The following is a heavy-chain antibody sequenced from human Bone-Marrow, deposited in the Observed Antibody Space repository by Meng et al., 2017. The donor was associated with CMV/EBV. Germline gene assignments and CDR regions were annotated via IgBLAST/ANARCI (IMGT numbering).Heavy chain of an antibody. Sequence: SETLSLTCEVSGGSISSSNWWSWVRQPPGKGLEWIGEIFHSGSTNYNPSLKNRVTIFVDKSKRHFSLNLTSVSAADTAVYYCARALRLDIVVVPAALNWFAPWGQGTRVTGSS. V-gene: IGHV4-4*02. CDR2: IFHSGST. CDR1: GGSISSSNW. CDR3: ARALRLDIVVVPAALNWFAP. J-gene: IGHJ5*02. D-gene: IGHD2-2*03.